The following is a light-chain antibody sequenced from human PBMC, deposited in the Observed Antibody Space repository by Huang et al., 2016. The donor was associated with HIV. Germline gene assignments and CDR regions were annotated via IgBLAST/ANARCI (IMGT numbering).Light chain of an antibody. CDR3: QQYGSSPA. V-gene: IGKV3-20*01. CDR1: QRVSSRS. Sequence: EIVLTQSPGTLSVSPGERAILSCRAIQRVSSRSLAWYQQKPGQAPRLLMYGASSTATGIPDRFSGSGSGTDFTLTISRLEPEDFAVYYCQQYGSSPAFGQGTKVEIK. CDR2: GAS. J-gene: IGKJ1*01.